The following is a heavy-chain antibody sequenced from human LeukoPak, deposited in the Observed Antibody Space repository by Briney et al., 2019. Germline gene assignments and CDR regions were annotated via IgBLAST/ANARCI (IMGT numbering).Heavy chain of an antibody. J-gene: IGHJ5*02. Sequence: GGSPRLSCAASGFTFSSYAMSWVRQAPGKGLEWVSAISGSGGSTYYADSVKGRFTISRDNSKNTLYLQMNSLRAEDTAVYYCARLGYCSSTNCYQSGFDPWGQGTLVTVSS. CDR3: ARLGYCSSTNCYQSGFDP. V-gene: IGHV3-23*01. CDR2: ISGSGGST. D-gene: IGHD2-2*01. CDR1: GFTFSSYA.